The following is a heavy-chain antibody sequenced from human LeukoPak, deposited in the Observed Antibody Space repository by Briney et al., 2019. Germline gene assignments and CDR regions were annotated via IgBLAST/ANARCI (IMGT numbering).Heavy chain of an antibody. V-gene: IGHV3-48*03. CDR1: GFTFINYE. J-gene: IGHJ4*02. CDR2: ITTSGRTI. Sequence: GGSLRLSCAASGFTFINYEMNWVRQAPGKGLEWVSYITTSGRTIKYAESVKCRFTISRDNAKKSVFLQMSSLRAEDTAIYYCARGSTSWYYFDYWGQGSLVTVSS. CDR3: ARGSTSWYYFDY. D-gene: IGHD2-2*01.